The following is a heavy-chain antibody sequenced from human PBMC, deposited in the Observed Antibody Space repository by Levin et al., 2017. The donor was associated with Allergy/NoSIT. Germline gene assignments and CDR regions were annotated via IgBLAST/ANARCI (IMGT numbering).Heavy chain of an antibody. V-gene: IGHV3-30*18. Sequence: GESLKISCAASGFTFSSYGMHWVRQAPGKGLEWVAVISYDGSNKYYADSVKGRFTISRDNSKNTLYLQMNSLRAEDTAVYYCAKDGAMITFGGVIDGGFLDYWGQGTLVTVSS. CDR3: AKDGAMITFGGVIDGGFLDY. D-gene: IGHD3-16*02. J-gene: IGHJ4*02. CDR1: GFTFSSYG. CDR2: ISYDGSNK.